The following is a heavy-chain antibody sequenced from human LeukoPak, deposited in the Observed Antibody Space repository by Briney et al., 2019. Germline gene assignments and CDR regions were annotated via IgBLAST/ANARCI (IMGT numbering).Heavy chain of an antibody. Sequence: PGGSLRLSCAASGFTFDDYAMHWVRQAPGKGLEWVSGISWNSDSIGYADSVKGRFTISRDNAKNSLYLQMNSLRAEDMALYYCAKATYYYDSSGIDYWGQGTLVTVSS. J-gene: IGHJ4*02. V-gene: IGHV3-9*03. CDR3: AKATYYYDSSGIDY. CDR2: ISWNSDSI. D-gene: IGHD3-22*01. CDR1: GFTFDDYA.